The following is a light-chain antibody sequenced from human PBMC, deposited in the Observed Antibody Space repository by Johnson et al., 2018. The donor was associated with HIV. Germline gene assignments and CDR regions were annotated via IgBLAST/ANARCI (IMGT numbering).Light chain of an antibody. V-gene: IGLV1-51*02. CDR1: SSNIGDNY. J-gene: IGLJ1*01. CDR3: GTWDSSRSSGLYV. CDR2: ANN. Sequence: QSVLTQPPSVSAAPGQRVTISCSGSSSNIGDNYVSWYQQLPGTAPKLLIYANNKRPSGIPDRFAGSKSCTSATLGITGLQTGDEADYYCGTWDSSRSSGLYVFGTGTEVTVL.